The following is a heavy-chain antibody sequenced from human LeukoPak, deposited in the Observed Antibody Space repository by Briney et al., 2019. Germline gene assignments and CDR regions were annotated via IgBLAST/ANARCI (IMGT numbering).Heavy chain of an antibody. Sequence: GGSLRLSCAASGFTFSSYGMHWVRQAPGKGLEWVAVISYDGSNKYYADSVKGRFTISRDNSKNTLYLQMNSLRAEDTAVYYCAKGLHDYGPPEGAFDIWGQGTMVTVSS. CDR3: AKGLHDYGPPEGAFDI. CDR1: GFTFSSYG. J-gene: IGHJ3*02. V-gene: IGHV3-30*18. CDR2: ISYDGSNK. D-gene: IGHD4-17*01.